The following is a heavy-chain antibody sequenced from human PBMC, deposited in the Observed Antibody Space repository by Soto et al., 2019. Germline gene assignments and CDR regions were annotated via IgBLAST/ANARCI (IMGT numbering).Heavy chain of an antibody. V-gene: IGHV3-21*01. Sequence: GGSLRLSCAASGFTFSSYSMNWVRQAPGKGLEWVSSISSSSSYIYYADSVKGRFTISRDNAKNPPYLQMNSLRAEDTAVYYCARDGRILGYCSSTSCNGYYGMDVWGQGTTVTVSS. CDR3: ARDGRILGYCSSTSCNGYYGMDV. D-gene: IGHD2-2*01. CDR1: GFTFSSYS. J-gene: IGHJ6*02. CDR2: ISSSSSYI.